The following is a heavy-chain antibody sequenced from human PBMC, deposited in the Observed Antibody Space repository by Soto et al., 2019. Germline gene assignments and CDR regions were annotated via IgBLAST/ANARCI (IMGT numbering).Heavy chain of an antibody. CDR1: GYTFTTYD. Sequence: QVQLVQSGAEVKKPGASVKVSCKASGYTFTTYDISWVRQAPGQGLEWMGRISTYNGNTNYPQRLQVRLTMTTDTSTTTAYMELRNLRSDDTAVYYCARDPYHVLMVNAPNLYGMDVWGQGTTVTVSS. D-gene: IGHD2-8*01. CDR2: ISTYNGNT. V-gene: IGHV1-18*01. J-gene: IGHJ6*02. CDR3: ARDPYHVLMVNAPNLYGMDV.